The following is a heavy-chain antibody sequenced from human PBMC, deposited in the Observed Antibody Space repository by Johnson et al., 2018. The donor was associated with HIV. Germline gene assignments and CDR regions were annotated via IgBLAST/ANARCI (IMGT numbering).Heavy chain of an antibody. V-gene: IGHV3-15*01. D-gene: IGHD6-19*01. CDR1: GFSFSKVW. CDR2: IKSKTDGGTT. CDR3: TTARNRLWSSSGWTGFWAFDI. Sequence: VHLVESGGGLVKPGGSLRVSCAASGFSFSKVWMSWVRQAPGKGLEWVGHIKSKTDGGTTDYAGPVKGRFTISRADSKNTLYLEMNSLKIEDTAVYYCTTARNRLWSSSGWTGFWAFDIWGQGTMVTVS. J-gene: IGHJ3*02.